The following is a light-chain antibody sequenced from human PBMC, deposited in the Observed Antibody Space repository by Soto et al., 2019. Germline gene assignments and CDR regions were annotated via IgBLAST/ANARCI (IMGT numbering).Light chain of an antibody. CDR1: SSDVGGYNY. V-gene: IGLV2-14*03. CDR3: SSYRSSSKRV. Sequence: QSALTQPASVSGSPGQSITISCTGTSSDVGGYNYVSWYQQHPGKAPKLMIYDVSNRPSGVSNRFSGSKSGNTASLTISGLQAEDEADYYCSSYRSSSKRVFGTWTKLTVL. CDR2: DVS. J-gene: IGLJ1*01.